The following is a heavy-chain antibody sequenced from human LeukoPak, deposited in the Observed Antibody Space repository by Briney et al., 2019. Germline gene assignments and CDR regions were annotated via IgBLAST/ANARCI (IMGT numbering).Heavy chain of an antibody. CDR1: GFTFSSYW. CDR2: VKQDGSEK. Sequence: GGSLRLSCAASGFTFSSYWMSWVRQAPGKGLEWVANVKQDGSEKYYVDSVKGRFTISRDNAKNSLYLQMNSLRAEDTAVYYCARDRVYVPLDYWGQGTLVTVSS. CDR3: ARDRVYVPLDY. V-gene: IGHV3-7*01. J-gene: IGHJ4*02. D-gene: IGHD2-8*01.